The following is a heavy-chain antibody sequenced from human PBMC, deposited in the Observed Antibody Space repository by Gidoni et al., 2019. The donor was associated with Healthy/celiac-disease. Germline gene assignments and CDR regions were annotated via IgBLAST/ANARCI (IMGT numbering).Heavy chain of an antibody. Sequence: QVQLQQWGAGLLKPSETLSLPCAVYGGSFSGYYWSWIRQPPGKGLEWIGEINHSGSTNYNPSLKSRVTISVDTSKNQFSLKLSSVTAADTAVYYCARRRYSYGWYYFDYWGQGTLVTVSS. CDR3: ARRRYSYGWYYFDY. D-gene: IGHD5-18*01. CDR2: INHSGST. J-gene: IGHJ4*02. CDR1: GGSFSGYY. V-gene: IGHV4-34*01.